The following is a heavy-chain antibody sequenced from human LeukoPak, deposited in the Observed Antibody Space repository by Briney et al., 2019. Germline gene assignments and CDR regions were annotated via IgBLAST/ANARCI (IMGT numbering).Heavy chain of an antibody. CDR2: INHSGST. CDR1: GGSFSGYY. CDR3: ARALKSLTRFDY. Sequence: SETLSLTCAVYGGSFSGYYWSWLRQPPGKGLEWIGEINHSGSTNYNPSLKSRVTISVDTSKNQFSLKLSSVTAADTAVYCCARALKSLTRFDYWGQGTLVTVSS. J-gene: IGHJ4*02. V-gene: IGHV4-34*01. D-gene: IGHD1-26*01.